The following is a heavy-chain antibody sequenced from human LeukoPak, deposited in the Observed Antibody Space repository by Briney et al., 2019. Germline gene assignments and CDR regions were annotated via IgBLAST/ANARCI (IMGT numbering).Heavy chain of an antibody. CDR1: GGSISSNSYY. Sequence: SETLSLTCTVSGGSISSNSYYWGWIRQPPGKGLEWIGSIYYSGRTYYNPSLESRVTISVNTSKNLFSLKLSSVTAADTAVYYCARVQQQLVYYYYYYYMDVWGKGTTVTVSS. V-gene: IGHV4-39*07. D-gene: IGHD6-13*01. J-gene: IGHJ6*03. CDR3: ARVQQQLVYYYYYYYMDV. CDR2: IYYSGRT.